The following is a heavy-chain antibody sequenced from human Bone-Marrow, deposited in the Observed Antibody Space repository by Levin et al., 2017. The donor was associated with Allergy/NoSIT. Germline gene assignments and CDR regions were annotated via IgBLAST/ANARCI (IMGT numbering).Heavy chain of an antibody. CDR1: GGSIGTHY. CDR3: ARGENRYASAMIY. CDR2: IFFSGSP. J-gene: IGHJ4*02. V-gene: IGHV4-59*11. D-gene: IGHD6-19*01. Sequence: SQTLSLPCTVSGGSIGTHYWSWIRQTPGKELEWIGFIFFSGSPTYNPSLNSRVTMSVDSSRNQFSLKLASLTAADTAMYFCARGENRYASAMIYWGQGILVTVSS.